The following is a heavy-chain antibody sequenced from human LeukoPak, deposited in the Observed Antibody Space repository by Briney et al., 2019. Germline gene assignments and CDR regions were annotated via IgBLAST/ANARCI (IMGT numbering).Heavy chain of an antibody. CDR3: ARRGSSSWYDFDY. Sequence: PSETLSLTCTVSGGSISGSSYYWGWIRQPPGKGLEWIGSIYYSGSTYYNPSLKSRVTISVDTSKNQFSLKLSSVTAADTAVYYCARRGSSSWYDFDYWGQGTLVTVSS. J-gene: IGHJ4*02. CDR2: IYYSGST. CDR1: GGSISGSSYY. V-gene: IGHV4-39*01. D-gene: IGHD6-13*01.